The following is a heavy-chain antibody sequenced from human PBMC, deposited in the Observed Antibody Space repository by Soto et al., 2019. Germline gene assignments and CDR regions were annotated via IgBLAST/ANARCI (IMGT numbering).Heavy chain of an antibody. J-gene: IGHJ6*02. CDR1: GGSISSGGYY. CDR3: ARGSSSWYGLYYYGMDF. CDR2: IYYSGST. D-gene: IGHD6-13*01. V-gene: IGHV4-39*01. Sequence: SETLSLTCTVSGGSISSGGYYWSWIRQHPGKGLEWIGSIYYSGSTYYNPSLKSRVTISVDTSKNQFSLKLSSVTAADTAVYYCARGSSSWYGLYYYGMDFWGQGTTVTVSS.